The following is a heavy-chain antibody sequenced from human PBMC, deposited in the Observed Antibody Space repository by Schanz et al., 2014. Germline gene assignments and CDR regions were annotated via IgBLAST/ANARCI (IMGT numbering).Heavy chain of an antibody. Sequence: QVQVVQSGAELKKPGASVKVSCKASGYSFTSYSMHWVRQAPGQRLEWMGWINTGSGDTKYSQNFRGRVTITRDTSASTAYMELSSLRSEDTAVYSCARGIGGYGANNYFDYWGRGTLVTVSS. CDR1: GYSFTSYS. V-gene: IGHV1-3*04. CDR3: ARGIGGYGANNYFDY. CDR2: INTGSGDT. J-gene: IGHJ4*02. D-gene: IGHD5-12*01.